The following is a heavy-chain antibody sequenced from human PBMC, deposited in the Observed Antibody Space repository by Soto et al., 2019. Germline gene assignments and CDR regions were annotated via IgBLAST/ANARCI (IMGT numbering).Heavy chain of an antibody. CDR2: ISYDGSNK. CDR1: GFTFSSYA. V-gene: IGHV3-30-3*01. CDR3: ARDPGRFGESAGGY. J-gene: IGHJ4*02. D-gene: IGHD3-10*01. Sequence: QVQLVESGGGVVQPGRSLRLSCAASGFTFSSYAMHWVRQAPGKGLEWVAVISYDGSNKYYADSVKGRFTISRDNSKNTLYLQMNSLRAEDTAVYYCARDPGRFGESAGGYWGQGTLVTVSS.